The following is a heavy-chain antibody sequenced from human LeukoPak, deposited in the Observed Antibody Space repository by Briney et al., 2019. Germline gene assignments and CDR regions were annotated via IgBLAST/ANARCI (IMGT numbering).Heavy chain of an antibody. Sequence: GGSLRLSCAASGFTVSSNYMSWVRQAPGKGLEWVSIINYNGDNKYYADSVQGRFTISRDNSKNTVYLQMNSLRAEDTAIYYCAKDGHCPGALCPTQIAVAGYNDNWGQGTLVTVSS. V-gene: IGHV3-53*01. CDR3: AKDGHCPGALCPTQIAVAGYNDN. CDR2: INYNGDNK. CDR1: GFTVSSNY. J-gene: IGHJ4*02. D-gene: IGHD6-19*01.